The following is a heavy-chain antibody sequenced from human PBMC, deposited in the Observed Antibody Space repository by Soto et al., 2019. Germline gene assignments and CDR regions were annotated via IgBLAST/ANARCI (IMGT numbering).Heavy chain of an antibody. D-gene: IGHD3-10*01. CDR3: ERGVYGSGNYYTGPSAFDI. J-gene: IGHJ3*02. CDR1: GGTLSDHG. CDR2: TIPVFNTA. V-gene: IGHV1-69*06. Sequence: QVQLEQSGAEVKKPGSSVKVSCKASGGTLSDHGVAWLRQAPGQGLEWMGGTIPVFNTAKYAQKFQGRVTVTSDKFTNIAYMELSSLRSEATAFYFCERGVYGSGNYYTGPSAFDIWGQGTMVIVSS.